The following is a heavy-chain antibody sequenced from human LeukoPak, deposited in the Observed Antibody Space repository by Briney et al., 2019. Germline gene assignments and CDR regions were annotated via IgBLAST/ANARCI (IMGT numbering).Heavy chain of an antibody. CDR3: TRSPEGRPIDY. CDR2: IKQDGSEK. V-gene: IGHV3-7*01. CDR1: GFSFTNYW. J-gene: IGHJ4*02. Sequence: GGSLRLSSATSGFSFTNYWMNWVRQAPGKGLEWVAHIKQDGSEKYYVDSMKGRITISRDNAKNSVYLQMNSLRVEDTAVYYCTRSPEGRPIDYWGQGTLVTVSS. D-gene: IGHD3-10*01.